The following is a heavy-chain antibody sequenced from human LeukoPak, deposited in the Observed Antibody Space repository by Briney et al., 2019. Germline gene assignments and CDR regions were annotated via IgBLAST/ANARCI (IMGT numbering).Heavy chain of an antibody. CDR1: GGSISSYY. D-gene: IGHD6-19*01. Sequence: LETLSLTCTVSGGSISSYYWSWIRQPAGKGLEWIGRIYTSGSTNYNPSLKSRVTMSVDTSKNQFSLKLSSVTAADTAVYYCARDLGSGWSDAFDIWGQGTMVTVSS. V-gene: IGHV4-4*07. CDR2: IYTSGST. J-gene: IGHJ3*02. CDR3: ARDLGSGWSDAFDI.